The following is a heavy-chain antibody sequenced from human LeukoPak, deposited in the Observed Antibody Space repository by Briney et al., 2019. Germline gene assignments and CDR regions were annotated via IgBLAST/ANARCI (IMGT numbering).Heavy chain of an antibody. CDR2: IHYTGST. CDR1: GGSISSYY. Sequence: SETLSLTCTVSGGSISSYYWSWIRQSPGKGLECIGYIHYTGSTNYNPSLKGRVTISVDTSKNQFSLKLSSVTAADTAVYYCARVACSGGSCYSNYYYYMDVWGKGTTVTVSS. CDR3: ARVACSGGSCYSNYYYYMDV. J-gene: IGHJ6*03. D-gene: IGHD2-15*01. V-gene: IGHV4-59*01.